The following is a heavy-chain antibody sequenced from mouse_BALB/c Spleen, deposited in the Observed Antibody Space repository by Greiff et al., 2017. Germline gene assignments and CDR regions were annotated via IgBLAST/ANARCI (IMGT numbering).Heavy chain of an antibody. CDR3: ARGGSYYGSSTGFAY. CDR2: ISSGGST. V-gene: IGHV5-6-5*01. Sequence: EVQLVESGGGLVKPGGSLKLSCAASGFTFSSYAMSWVRQTPEKRLEWVASISSGGSTYYPDSVKGRFTISRDNARNILYLQMSSLRSEDTAMYYCARGGSYYGSSTGFAYWGQGTLVTVSA. CDR1: GFTFSSYA. J-gene: IGHJ3*01. D-gene: IGHD1-1*01.